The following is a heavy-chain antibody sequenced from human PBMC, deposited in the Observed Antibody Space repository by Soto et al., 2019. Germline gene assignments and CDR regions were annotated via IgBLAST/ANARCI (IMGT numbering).Heavy chain of an antibody. J-gene: IGHJ6*02. CDR1: GYTFTSYG. Sequence: QVQLVQSGAEVKKPGASVKVSCKASGYTFTSYGISWVRQAPGQGLEWMGWISAYNGNTNYAQKLQGRVTMTTDTSTSTPYRELRSLRADDTAVYYCARDIPGGYGSGTYYYYGMDVWGQGTTVTVSS. V-gene: IGHV1-18*01. CDR3: ARDIPGGYGSGTYYYYGMDV. CDR2: ISAYNGNT. D-gene: IGHD3-10*01.